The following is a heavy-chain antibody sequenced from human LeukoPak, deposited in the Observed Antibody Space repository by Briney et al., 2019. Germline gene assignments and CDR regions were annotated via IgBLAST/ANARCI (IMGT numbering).Heavy chain of an antibody. CDR1: GGSISRSSYH. CDR2: ISYSGST. J-gene: IGHJ4*02. D-gene: IGHD1-14*01. V-gene: IGHV4-39*01. Sequence: SETLSLTCTVSGGSISRSSYHWGWIRQPPGKGLEWIGTISYSGSTYYNPSLKSRVTISVDTSKNQFSLKLSSVTAADTAVYYCAKSSPDADYFDYWGQGTLATVSS. CDR3: AKSSPDADYFDY.